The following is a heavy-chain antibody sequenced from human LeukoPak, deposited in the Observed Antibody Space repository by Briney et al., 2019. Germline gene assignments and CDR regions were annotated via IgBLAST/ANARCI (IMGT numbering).Heavy chain of an antibody. CDR1: GDSISTSNSY. CDR2: MSHTGRT. D-gene: IGHD3-16*01. J-gene: IGHJ3*02. Sequence: SETLSLTCAVSGDSISTSNSYWGWIRQPPGKGLEWIGRMSHTGRTDYNPSLQSRVTISVEMSKNHFSLKLSSVTAADTAVYYCARGSLNLIYDYVWGNYPHYAFDIWGQGTTVTVSS. CDR3: ARGSLNLIYDYVWGNYPHYAFDI. V-gene: IGHV4-38-2*01.